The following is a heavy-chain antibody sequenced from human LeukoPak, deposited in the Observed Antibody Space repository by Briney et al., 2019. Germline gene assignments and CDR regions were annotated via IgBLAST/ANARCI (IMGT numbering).Heavy chain of an antibody. CDR3: ARGGTTGTTSSDY. V-gene: IGHV4-38-2*02. D-gene: IGHD1-1*01. J-gene: IGHJ4*02. CDR1: GYSISSGYY. CDR2: IYHSGST. Sequence: SETLSLTCTVSGYSISSGYYWGWIRQPPGKGLEWIGSIYHSGSTYYNPSLKSRVTISVDTSKNQFSLKLSSVTAADTAVYYCARGGTTGTTSSDYWGQGTLVTVSS.